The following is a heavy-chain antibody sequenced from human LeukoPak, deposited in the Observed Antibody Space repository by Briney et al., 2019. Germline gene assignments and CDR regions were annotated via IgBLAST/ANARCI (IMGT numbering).Heavy chain of an antibody. Sequence: ESGPTLANPTKTLTLTCTFSGVSLRTSEGGVGWIRQPPGKALEWLTLRSWSDDKRYRPSLKSRLTITNATSKNQVVLTMTNMDPADTATYCCSRILGDALGAFLIWGEGTMVSLPS. D-gene: IGHD3-16*01. CDR3: SRILGDALGAFLI. V-gene: IGHV2-5*01. CDR2: RSWSDDK. CDR1: GVSLRTSEGG. J-gene: IGHJ3*02.